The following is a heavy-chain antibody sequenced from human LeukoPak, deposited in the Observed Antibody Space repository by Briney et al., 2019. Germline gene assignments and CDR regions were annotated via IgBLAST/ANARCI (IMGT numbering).Heavy chain of an antibody. Sequence: SETLSLTCTVFYGSFSGYYWTWIRQPPGKGLEWIGKINHNGNTNYNPSLKSRVTISVDTSKDQFSLKLSSVTAADTAVYYCARHGLVAARYAFDIWDQGAMVTVSS. CDR2: INHNGNT. CDR1: YGSFSGYY. J-gene: IGHJ3*02. D-gene: IGHD6-6*01. CDR3: ARHGLVAARYAFDI. V-gene: IGHV4-34*01.